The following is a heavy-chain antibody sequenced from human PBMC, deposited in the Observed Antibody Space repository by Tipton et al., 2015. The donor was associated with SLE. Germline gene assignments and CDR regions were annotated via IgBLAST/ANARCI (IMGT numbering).Heavy chain of an antibody. D-gene: IGHD7-27*01. CDR3: ARETGDPSY. J-gene: IGHJ4*02. V-gene: IGHV4-34*01. Sequence: LRLSCAVNGGSFSGYNWNWIRQPPGQGLEWIGEINHSGSTNYNPSLKTRVTMSVDTSKNQFSLRLTSVTAADTAVYYCARETGDPSYWGQGTLVTVSS. CDR2: INHSGST. CDR1: GGSFSGYN.